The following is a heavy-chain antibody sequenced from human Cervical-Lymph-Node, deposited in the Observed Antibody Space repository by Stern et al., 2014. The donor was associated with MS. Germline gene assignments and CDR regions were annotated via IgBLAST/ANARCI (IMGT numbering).Heavy chain of an antibody. CDR3: ARDEGADY. CDR1: GYSFTSYF. Sequence: VQLVQSGAEMKKPGTSVKVSCMASGYSFTSYFIIWVRQALGQGLDWMEIINPSAGNTNYAQKFQCRVVMTSDTSTGTVYLELISLRSEYTAVYYCARDEGADYWGQGTLVTVSS. CDR2: INPSAGNT. J-gene: IGHJ4*02. V-gene: IGHV1-46*01.